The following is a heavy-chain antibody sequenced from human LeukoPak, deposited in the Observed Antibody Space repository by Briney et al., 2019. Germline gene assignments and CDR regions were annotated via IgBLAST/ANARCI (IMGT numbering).Heavy chain of an antibody. CDR3: ARVRGPFDY. Sequence: PGGSLRLSCAASGFTFDDYAMHWVRQAPGKGLEWVSGISWNSGSIGYADSVKGRFTISRDNAKNSLYLQMNSLRAEDTALYYCARVRGPFDYWSQGTLVTVSS. J-gene: IGHJ4*02. V-gene: IGHV3-9*01. CDR1: GFTFDDYA. CDR2: ISWNSGSI. D-gene: IGHD3-10*01.